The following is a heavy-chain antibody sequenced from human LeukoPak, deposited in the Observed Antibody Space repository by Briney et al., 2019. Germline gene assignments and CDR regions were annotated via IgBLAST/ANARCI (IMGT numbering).Heavy chain of an antibody. CDR2: IIPILGIA. V-gene: IGHV1-69*04. D-gene: IGHD2-21*02. CDR1: GGTFSSYA. J-gene: IGHJ5*02. CDR3: AREVSIVVVTANWFDP. Sequence: ASVKVSCKASGGTFSSYAISWVRQAPGQGLEWMGRIIPILGIANYAQKFQGGVTITADKSTSTAYMELSSLRSEDTAVYYCAREVSIVVVTANWFDPWGQGTLVTVSS.